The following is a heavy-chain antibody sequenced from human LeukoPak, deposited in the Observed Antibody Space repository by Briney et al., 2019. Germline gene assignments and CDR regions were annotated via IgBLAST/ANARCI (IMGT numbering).Heavy chain of an antibody. V-gene: IGHV3-48*02. Sequence: QTGGSLRLSCAASGFTFSSYSMNCVRQAPGKGLEWVSYISSSSSTIHYADSVKGRFTISRDNAKNSLYLQMNSLRDEDTAVYYCAREKVYYYDSSGFSPFDYWGQGTLVTVSS. J-gene: IGHJ4*02. D-gene: IGHD3-22*01. CDR2: ISSSSSTI. CDR1: GFTFSSYS. CDR3: AREKVYYYDSSGFSPFDY.